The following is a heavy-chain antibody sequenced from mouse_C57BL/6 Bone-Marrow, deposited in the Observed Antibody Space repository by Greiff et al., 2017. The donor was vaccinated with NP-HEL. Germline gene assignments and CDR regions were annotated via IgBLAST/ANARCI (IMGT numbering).Heavy chain of an antibody. V-gene: IGHV14-3*01. D-gene: IGHD1-1*01. CDR2: IDPANGNT. Sequence: EVQGVESVAELVRPGASVKLSCTASGFNIKNTYMHWVKQRPEQGLEWIGRIDPANGNTKYAPKFQGKATITADTSSNTAYLQLSSLTSEDTAIYYCARHYGRDFPYAMDYWGQGTSVTVSS. CDR1: GFNIKNTY. CDR3: ARHYGRDFPYAMDY. J-gene: IGHJ4*01.